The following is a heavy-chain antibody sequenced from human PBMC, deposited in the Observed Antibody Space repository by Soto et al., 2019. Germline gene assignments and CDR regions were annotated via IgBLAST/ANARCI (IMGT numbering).Heavy chain of an antibody. Sequence: EVQLVESGGGLVQPGGSLTLSCAASGFTFNSYDFNWVRQAPGKGLEWVSSISSGSRYIFYADSVKGRFTVSRDNAKSSLYLHMNSLRSDDTAVYYCARETGVLSFDYWGQGTLVAVSS. CDR3: ARETGVLSFDY. V-gene: IGHV3-21*02. CDR2: ISSGSRYI. CDR1: GFTFNSYD. J-gene: IGHJ4*02. D-gene: IGHD2-8*01.